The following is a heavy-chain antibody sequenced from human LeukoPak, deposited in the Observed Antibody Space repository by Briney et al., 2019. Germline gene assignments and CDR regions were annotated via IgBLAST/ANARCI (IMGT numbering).Heavy chain of an antibody. J-gene: IGHJ4*02. CDR2: ISGSGGST. CDR1: GFTFSSYW. Sequence: AGGSLRLSCAASGFTFSSYWMNWARQAPGKGLEWVSAISGSGGSTYYADSVKGRFTISRDNSKNTLYLQMNSLRAEDTAVYYCAKEGPDSGSLPIDYWGQGTLVTVSS. V-gene: IGHV3-23*01. D-gene: IGHD1-26*01. CDR3: AKEGPDSGSLPIDY.